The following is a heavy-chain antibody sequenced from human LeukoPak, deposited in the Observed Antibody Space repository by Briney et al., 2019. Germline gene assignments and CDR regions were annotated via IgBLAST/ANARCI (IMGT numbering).Heavy chain of an antibody. Sequence: PGGSLRLSCAASGFTFSNYGMHWVRQAPGKGLEWVANIKQDGSEKYYVDSVKGRFTISRDNAKNSLYLQMNSLRAEDTAVYYCARGTTSGYDYFDYWGQGTLVTVSS. CDR2: IKQDGSEK. D-gene: IGHD5-12*01. CDR1: GFTFSNYG. V-gene: IGHV3-7*01. J-gene: IGHJ4*02. CDR3: ARGTTSGYDYFDY.